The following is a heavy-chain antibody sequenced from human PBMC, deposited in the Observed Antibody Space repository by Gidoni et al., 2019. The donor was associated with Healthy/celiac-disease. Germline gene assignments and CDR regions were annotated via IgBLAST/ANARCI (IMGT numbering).Heavy chain of an antibody. CDR3: ARGPDTALRDY. V-gene: IGHV1-69*04. CDR2: IIPILVIA. CDR1: GGTFSSYA. J-gene: IGHJ4*02. D-gene: IGHD3-16*01. Sequence: QVQLVQSGAEVKKPGSSVKVSCKAYGGTFSSYAISWVRQAPGQGLEWMGRIIPILVIANYAQKFQGRVTITADKSTSTAYMELSSLRSEDTAVYYCARGPDTALRDYWGQGTLVTVSS.